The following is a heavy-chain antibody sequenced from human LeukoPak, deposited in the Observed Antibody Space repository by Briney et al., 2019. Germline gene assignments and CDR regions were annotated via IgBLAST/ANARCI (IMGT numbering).Heavy chain of an antibody. CDR2: IYHSGST. D-gene: IGHD2-2*01. CDR1: GGSISSGGYY. J-gene: IGHJ4*02. Sequence: PSQTLSLTCTVSGGSISSGGYYWSWIRQPPGKGLEWIGYIYHSGSTYYNPSLKSRVTISVDRSKNQFSLKLSSVTAADTAVYYCARLLVVPAAIDYWGQGTLDTVSS. CDR3: ARLLVVPAAIDY. V-gene: IGHV4-30-2*01.